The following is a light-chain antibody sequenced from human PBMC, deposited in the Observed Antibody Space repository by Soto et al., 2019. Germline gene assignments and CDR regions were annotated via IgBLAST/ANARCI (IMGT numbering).Light chain of an antibody. V-gene: IGKV3-20*01. CDR1: QSVSSYY. CDR2: GAS. CDR3: QQYGSSSPWA. Sequence: EIVLTQSPGTLSLSPGERATLSCRASQSVSSYYLAWYQQKPGQAPRLLIHGASNRATGVPDRFSGSGSGTDFTLTISRLEPEDFAVYYCQQYGSSSPWAFGQGTKVEI. J-gene: IGKJ1*01.